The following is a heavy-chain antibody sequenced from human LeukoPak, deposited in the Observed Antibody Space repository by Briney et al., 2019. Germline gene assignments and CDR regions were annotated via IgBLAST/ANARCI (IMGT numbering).Heavy chain of an antibody. CDR2: ISGSGGST. V-gene: IGHV3-23*01. J-gene: IGHJ4*02. Sequence: GGSLRLSCAASGFTFSSYAMSWVRQAPGKGLEWVSAISGSGGSTYYADSVKGRFTISRDNSKNTLYLQMNSLRAEDTAVYYCAKEAYCNSTSCYYGPPDYRGQGTLVTVSS. CDR1: GFTFSSYA. D-gene: IGHD2-2*01. CDR3: AKEAYCNSTSCYYGPPDY.